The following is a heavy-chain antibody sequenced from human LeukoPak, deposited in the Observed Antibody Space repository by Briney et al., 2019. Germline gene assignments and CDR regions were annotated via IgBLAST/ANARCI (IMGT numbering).Heavy chain of an antibody. V-gene: IGHV3-23*01. Sequence: GGSLRLSCATSGFTFSSYAMSWVRQAPGKGLEWVSAISGSGGSTYYADSVKGRFTISRDSSKNTLDLQMTSLRAEDTAVYYCARRGHGYGSPFDYWGQGTLVTVSS. J-gene: IGHJ4*02. CDR3: ARRGHGYGSPFDY. D-gene: IGHD5-18*01. CDR1: GFTFSSYA. CDR2: ISGSGGST.